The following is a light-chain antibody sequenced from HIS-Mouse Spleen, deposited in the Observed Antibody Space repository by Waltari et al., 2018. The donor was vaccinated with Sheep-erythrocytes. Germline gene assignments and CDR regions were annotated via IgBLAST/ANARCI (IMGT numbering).Light chain of an antibody. CDR3: CSYAGSSTPWV. CDR2: EGS. Sequence: QSALTQPASVSGSPGQSITISCTGTSSDVGSYNLVSWYQQHPGKAPKLMIYEGSKRPSGVSNRFSGSKSGNTAALTTSGLQAEDDADYYCCSYAGSSTPWVFGGGTKLTVL. J-gene: IGLJ3*02. CDR1: SSDVGSYNL. V-gene: IGLV2-23*01.